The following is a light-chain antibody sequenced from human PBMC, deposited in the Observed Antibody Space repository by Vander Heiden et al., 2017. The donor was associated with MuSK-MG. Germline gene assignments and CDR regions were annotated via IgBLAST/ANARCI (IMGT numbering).Light chain of an antibody. V-gene: IGKV1-33*01. CDR1: QDINKY. CDR3: QQYDNLLMYT. Sequence: DIQMTQSPSSLSASVGDRVTITCQASQDINKYLNWYQQKPGKAPKLLIYDASNLKTGVPSRFSGSGSGTDFTFTISSLQPEDIATYYCQQYDNLLMYTFGQGTKLXIK. CDR2: DAS. J-gene: IGKJ2*01.